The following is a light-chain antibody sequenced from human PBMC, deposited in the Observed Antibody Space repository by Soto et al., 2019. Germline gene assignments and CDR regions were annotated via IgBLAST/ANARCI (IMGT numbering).Light chain of an antibody. J-gene: IGKJ1*01. V-gene: IGKV3-15*01. Sequence: EIVMTQSPATLSVSPGERATLSCRASQGVSSNLAWYQQKPGQAPRLLIYGSSTRATGIPDRFSGRGSETDFTLTISSLQSEDFAIYYCQQYNNWPTWTFGQGTKVDI. CDR3: QQYNNWPTWT. CDR2: GSS. CDR1: QGVSSN.